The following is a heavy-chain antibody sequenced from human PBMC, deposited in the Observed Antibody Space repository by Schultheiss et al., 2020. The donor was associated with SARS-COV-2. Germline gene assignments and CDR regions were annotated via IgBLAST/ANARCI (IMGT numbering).Heavy chain of an antibody. Sequence: ASVKVSCKASGGTFSSYGISWVRQAPGQGLEWMGWINPNSGGTNYAQKFQGRVTMTRDTSISTAYMELSRLRSDDTAVYYCARAPTPAKGYGMDVWGQGTTVTVSS. V-gene: IGHV1-2*02. CDR1: GGTFSSYG. J-gene: IGHJ6*02. CDR2: INPNSGGT. CDR3: ARAPTPAKGYGMDV.